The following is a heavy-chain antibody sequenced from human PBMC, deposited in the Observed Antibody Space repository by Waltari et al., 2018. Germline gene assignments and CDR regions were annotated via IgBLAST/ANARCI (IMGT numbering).Heavy chain of an antibody. Sequence: QLHLQEAGPGLVKPSETLSLTCSVSGGSIISNRHYWAWIRQPPGKGLGWTATISYTGTTYYNPSLKSRVTISVDTSKNQFSLKLTSVTAADTAVYYCATYVGASIGTAAFDVWGQGTMVTVSS. V-gene: IGHV4-39*01. CDR1: GGSIISNRHY. CDR3: ATYVGASIGTAAFDV. J-gene: IGHJ3*01. D-gene: IGHD3-16*01. CDR2: ISYTGTT.